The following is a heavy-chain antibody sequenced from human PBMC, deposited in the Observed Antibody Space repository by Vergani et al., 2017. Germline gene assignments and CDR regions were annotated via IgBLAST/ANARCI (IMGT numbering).Heavy chain of an antibody. CDR1: GGTFSSYA. V-gene: IGHV1-69*01. Sequence: QVQLVQSGAEVKKPGSSVKVSCKASGGTFSSYAISWVRQAPGQGLEWMGGIIPIFGTANYAQKFQGRVTITADESPSTAYMELSSLRSEDTAVYFCARGARRLGMSLAHFDYWGQGTLVTVSS. J-gene: IGHJ4*02. D-gene: IGHD7-27*01. CDR2: IIPIFGTA. CDR3: ARGARRLGMSLAHFDY.